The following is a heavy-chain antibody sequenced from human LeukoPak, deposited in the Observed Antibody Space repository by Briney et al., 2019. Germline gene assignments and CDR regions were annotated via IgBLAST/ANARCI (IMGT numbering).Heavy chain of an antibody. D-gene: IGHD3-10*01. CDR1: GFTFSSYA. Sequence: PAGRSLRLSCAASGFTFSSYAMHWVSQAPGKGLEWVAVISYDGSNRYYADSVKGRFTISRDNSKNTLYLQMNSLRAEDTAVYYCARGGYYGSGSYEGYFDYWGQGTLVTVSS. CDR2: ISYDGSNR. J-gene: IGHJ4*02. V-gene: IGHV3-30-3*01. CDR3: ARGGYYGSGSYEGYFDY.